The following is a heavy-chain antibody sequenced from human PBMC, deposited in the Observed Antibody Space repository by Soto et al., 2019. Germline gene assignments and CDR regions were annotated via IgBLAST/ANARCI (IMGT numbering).Heavy chain of an antibody. CDR2: TSHRGST. D-gene: IGHD6-19*01. CDR1: GGSLTSSDW. V-gene: IGHV4-4*02. Sequence: QVQLQESGPGLVKPSGTLSLTCAVSGGSLTSSDWWSWVRQPPGKGLEWIGETSHRGSTTYNPSLKSRVTISVDKSKNQCSLSLTSGTAADTAVYYCARDGHSSGWSWGQGTLVTVSS. J-gene: IGHJ5*02. CDR3: ARDGHSSGWS.